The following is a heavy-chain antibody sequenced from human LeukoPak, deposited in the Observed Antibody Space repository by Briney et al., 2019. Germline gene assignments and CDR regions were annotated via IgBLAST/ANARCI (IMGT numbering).Heavy chain of an antibody. CDR2: IYHSGST. CDR1: GSSISSGYY. D-gene: IGHD3-10*01. J-gene: IGHJ4*02. Sequence: SATLSLTCAVSGSSISSGYYWGWLRQPPGKGLEWIGSIYHSGSTYYNPSLKSRVTISVDTSKNQFSLKLSSVTAADTAVYYCARVVTMVRGWGQGTLVTVSS. V-gene: IGHV4-38-2*01. CDR3: ARVVTMVRG.